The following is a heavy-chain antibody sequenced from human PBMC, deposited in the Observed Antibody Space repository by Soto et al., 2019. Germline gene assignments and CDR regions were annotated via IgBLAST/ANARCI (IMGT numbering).Heavy chain of an antibody. Sequence: GGSLRLSCAASGFTFSSYGMHWVRQAPGKGLEWVAVIWYDGSNKYYADSVKGRFTISRDNSKNTLYLQMNSLRAEDTAVYYCAREVVVVAATRYYYGMDVWGQGTTVTVSS. J-gene: IGHJ6*02. CDR2: IWYDGSNK. D-gene: IGHD2-15*01. V-gene: IGHV3-33*01. CDR1: GFTFSSYG. CDR3: AREVVVVAATRYYYGMDV.